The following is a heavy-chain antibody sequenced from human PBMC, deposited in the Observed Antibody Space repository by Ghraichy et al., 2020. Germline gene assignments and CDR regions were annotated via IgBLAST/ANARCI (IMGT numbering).Heavy chain of an antibody. J-gene: IGHJ6*02. Sequence: GESLNISCAASGFTFSSHGMHWVRQAPGKGLEWVAVISNEGRNKYYADSVKGRFTISRDNSKRTLYLEMNSLRAEDTAVYYCAKASGSHAVNRILYYYYGMDVWGQGTTVTVSS. D-gene: IGHD3-3*01. CDR2: ISNEGRNK. CDR3: AKASGSHAVNRILYYYYGMDV. CDR1: GFTFSSHG. V-gene: IGHV3-30*18.